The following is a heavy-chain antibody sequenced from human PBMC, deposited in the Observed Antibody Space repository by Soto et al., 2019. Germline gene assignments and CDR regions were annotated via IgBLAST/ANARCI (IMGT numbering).Heavy chain of an antibody. D-gene: IGHD4-4*01. CDR2: IYYSGST. J-gene: IGHJ5*01. V-gene: IGHV4-31*03. CDR3: ARVDYSNYGHWFDL. Sequence: PSETLSLTCTVSGGSISSGGYYWSWIRQHPGKGLEWIGYIYYSGSTYYNPSLESRVTISVDTSKNQFSLKLSSVTAADTAVYYCARVDYSNYGHWFDLWGQGTPVTVSS. CDR1: GGSISSGGYY.